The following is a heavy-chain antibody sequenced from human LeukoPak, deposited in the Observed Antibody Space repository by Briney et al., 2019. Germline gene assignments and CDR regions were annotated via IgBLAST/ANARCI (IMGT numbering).Heavy chain of an antibody. V-gene: IGHV3-30*02. Sequence: GGSLRLSCAASGFTFSSYSMNWVRQAPGKGLEWVAFIRYDGSNKYYADSVKGRFTISRDNSKNTLYLQMNSLRAEDTAVYYCARDLGMDTAMFYNYYYMDVWGKGTTVTVSS. J-gene: IGHJ6*03. CDR2: IRYDGSNK. CDR3: ARDLGMDTAMFYNYYYMDV. CDR1: GFTFSSYS. D-gene: IGHD5-18*01.